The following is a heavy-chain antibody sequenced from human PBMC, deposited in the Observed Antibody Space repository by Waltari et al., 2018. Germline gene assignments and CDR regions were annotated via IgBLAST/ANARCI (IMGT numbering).Heavy chain of an antibody. V-gene: IGHV3-23*03. CDR1: GFTFSSHA. CDR2: IYSGGST. D-gene: IGHD2-2*01. J-gene: IGHJ3*02. Sequence: EVQLLESGGGLVQPGGSLRLSCAASGFTFSSHAMRWVRKAPGKGLEWVSVIYSGGSTYYADSVKGRFTISRDNSKNTLYLQMNSLRAEDTAVYYCAKDDSVVPAATGAFDIWGQGTMVTVSS. CDR3: AKDDSVVPAATGAFDI.